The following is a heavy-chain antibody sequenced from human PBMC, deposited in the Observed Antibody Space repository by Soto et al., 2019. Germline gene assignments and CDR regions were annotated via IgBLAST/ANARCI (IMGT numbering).Heavy chain of an antibody. CDR3: ARLHSHGTYGMDV. D-gene: IGHD4-4*01. V-gene: IGHV1-69*01. CDR2: IIPIFGTT. CDR1: GGSFTYT. Sequence: QMHLVQTGPEARKPGSSVKVSCKASGGSFTYTLSWVRQAPGQGLEWMGGIIPIFGTTNYAEKFQGRVTITADESTKTAFMELSTLRSEDTAVYYCARLHSHGTYGMDVWGQGTAVIVSS. J-gene: IGHJ6*02.